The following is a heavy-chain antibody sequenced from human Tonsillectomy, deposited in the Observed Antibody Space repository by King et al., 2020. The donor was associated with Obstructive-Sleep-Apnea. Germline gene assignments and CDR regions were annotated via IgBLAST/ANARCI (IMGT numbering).Heavy chain of an antibody. CDR3: AREGRYDSSGYYLDY. CDR2: ISYDGSNK. CDR1: GFTFSSYA. J-gene: IGHJ4*02. V-gene: IGHV3-30*04. Sequence: VQLVESGGGVVQPGRSLRLSCAASGFTFSSYAMHWVRQAPGKGLEWVAVISYDGSNKYYADSVKGRFTISRDNSKNTLYLQMNSLRAEDTAVDYCAREGRYDSSGYYLDYWGQGTLVTVSS. D-gene: IGHD3-22*01.